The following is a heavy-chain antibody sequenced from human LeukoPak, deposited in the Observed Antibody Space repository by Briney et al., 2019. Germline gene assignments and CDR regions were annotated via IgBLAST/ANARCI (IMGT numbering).Heavy chain of an antibody. Sequence: GGSLRLSCAASGFTFSNYDVHWVRQAPGKGLEWVAVIWYDGSNKYYVDSVKGRFTISRDISKNTLYLQMNSLSAEDTAVYYCAKDYYGSGSYAFDIWGQGTMVTVSS. CDR2: IWYDGSNK. V-gene: IGHV3-33*06. D-gene: IGHD3-10*01. CDR3: AKDYYGSGSYAFDI. J-gene: IGHJ3*02. CDR1: GFTFSNYD.